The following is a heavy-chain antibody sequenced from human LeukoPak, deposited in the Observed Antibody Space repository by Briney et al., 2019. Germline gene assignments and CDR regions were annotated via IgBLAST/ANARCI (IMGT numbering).Heavy chain of an antibody. CDR2: IRSKTNSYAT. D-gene: IGHD5-18*01. Sequence: GGSLRLSCAASGFTFSASAMHWVRQASGRGLEWVGRIRSKTNSYATKYAASVKGRFTISRDDSKNTAYLQMDSLRTEDTAVYYCTSTWIQLWFDYWGQGTLVTVS. CDR1: GFTFSASA. V-gene: IGHV3-73*01. J-gene: IGHJ4*02. CDR3: TSTWIQLWFDY.